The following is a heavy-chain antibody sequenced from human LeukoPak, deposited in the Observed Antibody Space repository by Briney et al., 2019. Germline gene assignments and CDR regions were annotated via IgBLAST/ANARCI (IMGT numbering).Heavy chain of an antibody. CDR3: AKDPMVRGVITNWFDP. J-gene: IGHJ5*02. V-gene: IGHV3-9*01. CDR2: ISWNSGSI. CDR1: GFNFPDHA. Sequence: PGGSLRLSCAASGFNFPDHAMHWVRQTPGKGLEWVSGISWNSGSIGYADSVKGRFTISRDNAKNSLYLQMNSLRAEGTALYYCAKDPMVRGVITNWFDPWGQGTLVTVSS. D-gene: IGHD3-10*01.